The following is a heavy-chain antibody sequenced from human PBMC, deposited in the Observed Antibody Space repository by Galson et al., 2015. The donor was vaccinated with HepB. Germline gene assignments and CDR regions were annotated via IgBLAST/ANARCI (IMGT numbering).Heavy chain of an antibody. Sequence: SLRLSCAASGFTFSSYAMSWVRQAPGKGLEWVSAISGSGGSTYYADSVKGRFTISRDNSKSTLYLQMNSLRAEDTAVYYCAKEGCSSTSCYTYYYYYMDVWGKGTTVTVSS. D-gene: IGHD2-2*02. CDR1: GFTFSSYA. CDR2: ISGSGGST. CDR3: AKEGCSSTSCYTYYYYYMDV. J-gene: IGHJ6*03. V-gene: IGHV3-23*01.